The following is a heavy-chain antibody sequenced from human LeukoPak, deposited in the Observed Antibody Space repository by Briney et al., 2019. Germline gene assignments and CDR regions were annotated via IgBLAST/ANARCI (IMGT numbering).Heavy chain of an antibody. CDR1: GFTFSSYA. D-gene: IGHD2-15*01. CDR3: AKSGGGRPTDAFDI. J-gene: IGHJ3*02. CDR2: ISYDGSNK. Sequence: PGGSLRLSCAASGFTFSSYAMHWVRQAPGKGLEWVAVISYDGSNKYYADSVKGRFTISRDNSKNTLYLQMNSLRAEDTAVYYCAKSGGGRPTDAFDIWGQGTMVTVSS. V-gene: IGHV3-30-3*01.